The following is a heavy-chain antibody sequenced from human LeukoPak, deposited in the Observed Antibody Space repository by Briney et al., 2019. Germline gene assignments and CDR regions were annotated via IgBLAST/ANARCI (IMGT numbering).Heavy chain of an antibody. D-gene: IGHD6-19*01. Sequence: SLRLSCAASGFTFDDYAMHWVRQAPGKGLEWVSGISWNSGSIGYADSVKGRFTISRDNAKNSLYLQMNSLRAEDTALYYCAKGYSSGPPYWYFDLWGRGTLVTVSS. CDR2: ISWNSGSI. V-gene: IGHV3-9*01. CDR3: AKGYSSGPPYWYFDL. J-gene: IGHJ2*01. CDR1: GFTFDDYA.